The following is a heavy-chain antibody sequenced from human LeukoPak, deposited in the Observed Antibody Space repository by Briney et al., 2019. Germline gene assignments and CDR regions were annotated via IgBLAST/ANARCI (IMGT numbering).Heavy chain of an antibody. D-gene: IGHD1-26*01. J-gene: IGHJ6*02. CDR3: ARVAGGNYYYYGMDV. CDR2: IYYSGST. Sequence: SETLSLTCAVYGGSFSGYYWSWIRQPPGKGLEWIGYIYYSGSTNYNPSLKSRVTISVDTSKNQFSLKLSSVTAADTAVYYCARVAGGNYYYYGMDVWGQGTTVTVSS. V-gene: IGHV4-59*01. CDR1: GGSFSGYY.